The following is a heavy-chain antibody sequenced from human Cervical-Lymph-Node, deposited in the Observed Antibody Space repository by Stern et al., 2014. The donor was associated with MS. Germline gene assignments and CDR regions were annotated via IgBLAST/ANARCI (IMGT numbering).Heavy chain of an antibody. J-gene: IGHJ4*02. CDR1: GYSFTIYY. V-gene: IGHV5-51*01. CDR2: IYPYDSDT. Sequence: EVHLVESGAEVKKPGESLKISCKLSGYSFTIYYIAWVRQMPGKGLEWMGVIYPYDSDTTYSPSFQGQVTISADKSITTACLQWSSLRASDTAMYYCARHVQGFDYWGQGTLVTVSS. CDR3: ARHVQGFDY.